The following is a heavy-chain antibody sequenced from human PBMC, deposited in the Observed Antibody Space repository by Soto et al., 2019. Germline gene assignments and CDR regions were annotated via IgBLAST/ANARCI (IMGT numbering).Heavy chain of an antibody. CDR1: GYTFASYA. CDR3: ARDDYGFDY. CDR2: ISAYDGNT. D-gene: IGHD4-17*01. J-gene: IGHJ4*02. V-gene: IGHV1-18*01. Sequence: QVQLVQSGGEVKKPGASVKVSCKASGYTFASYAINWVRQAPGQGLEWMGWISAYDGNTNYAHKFQGRLTMTTDTSTTTAYMDLRSLGPDDTAMYYFARDDYGFDYWGQGTLLTVSS.